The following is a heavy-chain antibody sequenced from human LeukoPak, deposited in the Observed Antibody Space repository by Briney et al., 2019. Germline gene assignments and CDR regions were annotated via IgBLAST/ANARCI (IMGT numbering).Heavy chain of an antibody. Sequence: PSETLSLTCTVSGGSISNYFWSWIRQPPGKGLEWIGYIYTSGSTNYNPSLKSRVTISVDTSKNQFSLKLTSVTAAATAVYYCARGRYSSSSYLDYWGQGTRVTVSS. J-gene: IGHJ4*02. D-gene: IGHD6-6*01. CDR2: IYTSGST. V-gene: IGHV4-4*09. CDR3: ARGRYSSSSYLDY. CDR1: GGSISNYF.